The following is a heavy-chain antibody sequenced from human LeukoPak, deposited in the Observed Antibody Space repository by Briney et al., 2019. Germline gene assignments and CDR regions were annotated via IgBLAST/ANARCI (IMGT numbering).Heavy chain of an antibody. D-gene: IGHD5-18*01. CDR2: ISYDGNIK. CDR1: GFTFRAYA. V-gene: IGHV3-30-3*01. Sequence: GMSLRLSCAASGFTFRAYAMHWVRQAPGKGLEWVAIISYDGNIKYQADSVKGRFTISRDDSKNTLYLQMNSLRAEDTAVYYCARDLSAYSRVYYFNYWGQGTLVTVSS. J-gene: IGHJ4*01. CDR3: ARDLSAYSRVYYFNY.